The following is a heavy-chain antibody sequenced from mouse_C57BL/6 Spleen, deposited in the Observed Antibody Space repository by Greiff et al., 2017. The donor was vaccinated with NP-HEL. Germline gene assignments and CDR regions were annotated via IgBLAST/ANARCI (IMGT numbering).Heavy chain of an antibody. Sequence: EVQVVESGGDLVKPGGSLKLSCAASGFTFSSYGMSWVRQTPDKRLEWVATISSGGSYTYYPDSVKGRFTISRDNAKNTLYLQMSSLKSEDTAMYYCARQGSHHWYFDVWGTGTTVTVSS. J-gene: IGHJ1*03. CDR2: ISSGGSYT. CDR1: GFTFSSYG. CDR3: ARQGSHHWYFDV. V-gene: IGHV5-6*01.